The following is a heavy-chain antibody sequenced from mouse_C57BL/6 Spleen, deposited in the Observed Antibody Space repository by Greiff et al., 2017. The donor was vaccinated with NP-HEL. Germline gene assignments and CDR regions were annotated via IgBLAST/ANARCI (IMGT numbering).Heavy chain of an antibody. CDR3: ARSDFPYGYFDV. CDR2: INPNNGGT. J-gene: IGHJ1*03. CDR1: GYTFTDYN. Sequence: EVQLQQSGPELVKPGASVKIPCKASGYTFTDYNMDWVKQSHGKSLEWIGDINPNNGGTIYNQKFKGKATLTVDKSSSTAYMELRSLTSEDTAVYYCARSDFPYGYFDVWGTGTTVTVSS. V-gene: IGHV1-18*01.